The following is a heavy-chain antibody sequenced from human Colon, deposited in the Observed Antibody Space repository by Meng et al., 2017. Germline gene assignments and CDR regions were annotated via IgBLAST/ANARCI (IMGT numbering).Heavy chain of an antibody. Sequence: VQRQESGPVLEAPSQTLSLTRSVSGVSINTPYYYWNWIRQSPRKGLEWIGYIHSSGTTHFNPSLESRLAMSLDPSKNQFSLRLLRVTAADTATYFCARNPVIPDARTFDSWGQGTLVTVSS. CDR1: GVSINTPYYY. J-gene: IGHJ1*01. CDR2: IHSSGTT. D-gene: IGHD3-16*02. CDR3: ARNPVIPDARTFDS. V-gene: IGHV4-30-4*01.